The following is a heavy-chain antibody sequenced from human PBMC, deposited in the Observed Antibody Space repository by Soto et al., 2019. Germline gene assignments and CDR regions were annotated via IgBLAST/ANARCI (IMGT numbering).Heavy chain of an antibody. J-gene: IGHJ3*02. V-gene: IGHV4-31*03. CDR2: IYYSGST. Sequence: PSETLSLTCTVSGGSISSGGYYWSWIRQHPGKGLEWIGYIYYSGSTYYNPSLKSRVTISVDTSKNQFSLKLSSVTAADTAVYYCARDALRFLDGAFDIWGQGTMVTVSS. D-gene: IGHD3-3*01. CDR1: GGSISSGGYY. CDR3: ARDALRFLDGAFDI.